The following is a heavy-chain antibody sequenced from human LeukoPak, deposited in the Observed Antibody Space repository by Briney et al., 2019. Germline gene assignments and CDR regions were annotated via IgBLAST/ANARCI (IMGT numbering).Heavy chain of an antibody. CDR1: GFTFSSYG. Sequence: PGGSLRLSCAASGFTFSSYGMHWVRQAPGKGLEWVAVIWYDGSNKYYADSVKGRFTISRDNSKNTLYLQMNSLRAEDTAVYYCARDILSSWYGDIWGQGTMVTVSS. D-gene: IGHD6-13*01. J-gene: IGHJ3*02. V-gene: IGHV3-33*01. CDR2: IWYDGSNK. CDR3: ARDILSSWYGDI.